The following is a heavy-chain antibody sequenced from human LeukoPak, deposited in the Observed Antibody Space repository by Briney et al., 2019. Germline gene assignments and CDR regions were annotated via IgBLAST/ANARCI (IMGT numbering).Heavy chain of an antibody. D-gene: IGHD2-2*01. Sequence: ASVKVSCKASGYTFTSYGISRVRQAPGQGLEWMGWISAYNGNTNYAQKLQGRVTMTTDTSTSTAYMELRSLRSDDTAVYYCARGGYCSSTSCYSGVGYYYYYMDVWGKGTTVTISS. CDR3: ARGGYCSSTSCYSGVGYYYYYMDV. CDR2: ISAYNGNT. J-gene: IGHJ6*03. V-gene: IGHV1-18*01. CDR1: GYTFTSYG.